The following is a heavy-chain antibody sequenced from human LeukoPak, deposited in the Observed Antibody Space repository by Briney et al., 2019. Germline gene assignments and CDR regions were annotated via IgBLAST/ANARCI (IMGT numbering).Heavy chain of an antibody. CDR2: IKPNSGGT. V-gene: IGHV1-2*02. CDR1: GYIFADYY. J-gene: IGHJ4*02. CDR3: ARVLEYWNDVYYFDY. D-gene: IGHD1-1*01. Sequence: ASVTVSCKASGYIFADYYIHWVRQAPGQGLEWMGWIKPNSGGTRSAQKFQGRVTMTRDTSISTAYMEPSSLRYDDTAVYYCARVLEYWNDVYYFDYWGQGTLVTVSS.